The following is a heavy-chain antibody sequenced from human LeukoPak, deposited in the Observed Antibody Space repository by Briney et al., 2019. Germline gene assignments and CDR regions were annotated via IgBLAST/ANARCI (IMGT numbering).Heavy chain of an antibody. J-gene: IGHJ6*02. V-gene: IGHV3-30-3*01. CDR1: GFTFSSYA. Sequence: GGSLRLSCAASGFTFSSYAMHWVRQAPGKGLEWVAVMSYNGISEYYADSVKGRFTISRDNPKNTLYLQMNSLRVEDTAVYYCAKEVHPPGYAYYYYYGMDVWGQGTTVTVSS. CDR2: MSYNGISE. D-gene: IGHD1-1*01. CDR3: AKEVHPPGYAYYYYYGMDV.